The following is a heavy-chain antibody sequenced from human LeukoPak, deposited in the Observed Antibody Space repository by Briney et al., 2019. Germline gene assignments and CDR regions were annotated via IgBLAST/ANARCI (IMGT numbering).Heavy chain of an antibody. CDR3: AKDHYGSGSYYRFVAYYFDY. Sequence: GGSLGLSCAASGFTFSSYAMSWVRQAPGKGLEWVSAISGSGGSTYYADSVKGRFTISRDNSKNTLYLQMNSLRAEDTAVYYCAKDHYGSGSYYRFVAYYFDYWGQGTLVTVSS. V-gene: IGHV3-23*01. D-gene: IGHD3-10*01. J-gene: IGHJ4*02. CDR1: GFTFSSYA. CDR2: ISGSGGST.